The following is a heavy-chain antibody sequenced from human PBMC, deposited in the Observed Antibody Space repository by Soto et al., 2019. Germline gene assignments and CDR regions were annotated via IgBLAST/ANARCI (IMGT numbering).Heavy chain of an antibody. CDR3: AKDRLEGYSDAFDI. CDR1: GFTFDDYA. V-gene: IGHV3-9*01. D-gene: IGHD2-15*01. Sequence: EVQLVESGGGLVQPGRSLRLSCAASGFTFDDYAMHWVRQAPGKGLEWVSGISWNSGSIGYADSVKGRFTISRDNAKNSLYLQMNSLRAEDTALYYCAKDRLEGYSDAFDIWGQGTMVTVSS. CDR2: ISWNSGSI. J-gene: IGHJ3*02.